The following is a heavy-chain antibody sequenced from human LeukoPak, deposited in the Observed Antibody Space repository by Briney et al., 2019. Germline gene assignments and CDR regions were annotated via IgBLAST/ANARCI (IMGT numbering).Heavy chain of an antibody. D-gene: IGHD6-6*01. CDR2: IYTTGTA. J-gene: IGHJ3*02. CDR3: ARDHSSSSWMDSFEI. CDR1: GGSIGPYY. V-gene: IGHV4-4*07. Sequence: SETLSLTCIISGGSIGPYYWSWIRQAAGKGLEWIGRIYTTGTADYNPSLKGRVFLSVDTSKNQFSLKVTSVTAADTAVYYCARDHSSSSWMDSFEIWGPGTKVTVSS.